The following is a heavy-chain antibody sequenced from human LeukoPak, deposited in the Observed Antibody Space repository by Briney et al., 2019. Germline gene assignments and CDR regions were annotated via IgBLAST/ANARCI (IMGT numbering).Heavy chain of an antibody. CDR1: GFTFSSYG. CDR2: IWYDGSNK. Sequence: GGSLRLSCAASGFTFSSYGMHWVRQAPGKGLEWVAVIWYDGSNKYYADSVKGRFTISRDNSKNTLYLQMNSLGAEDTAVYYCARDNPYDFWSGYPTGYMDVWGQGTTVTVSS. D-gene: IGHD3-3*01. CDR3: ARDNPYDFWSGYPTGYMDV. V-gene: IGHV3-33*01. J-gene: IGHJ6*02.